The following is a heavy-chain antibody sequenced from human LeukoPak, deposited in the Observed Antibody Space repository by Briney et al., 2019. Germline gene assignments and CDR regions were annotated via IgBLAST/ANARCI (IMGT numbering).Heavy chain of an antibody. V-gene: IGHV4-59*01. CDR2: MQSTGNS. CDR1: GGSISTYH. CDR3: ARDKQHSYGRYFDH. Sequence: KPSETLSLTCTVSGGSISTYHWNWIRKSPEKGLEWIGYMQSTGNSNYNPSLKSRVTMSVDMSRNQIVLNLSSVTAADSAVYFCARDKQHSYGRYFDHWGQGTLVTVSS. J-gene: IGHJ4*02. D-gene: IGHD5-18*01.